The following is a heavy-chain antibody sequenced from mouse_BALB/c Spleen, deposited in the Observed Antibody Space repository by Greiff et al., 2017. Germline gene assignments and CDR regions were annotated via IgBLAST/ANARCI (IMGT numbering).Heavy chain of an antibody. Sequence: EVKLLESGGGLVQPGGSLRLSCATSGFTFTDYYMSWVRQPPGKALEWLGFIRNKANGYTTEYSASVKGRFTISRDNSQSILYVQMNTLRAEDSATYYCARDIGNYPLCAMDYWGQGTSVTVSS. D-gene: IGHD2-1*01. CDR1: GFTFTDYY. CDR2: IRNKANGYTT. CDR3: ARDIGNYPLCAMDY. J-gene: IGHJ4*01. V-gene: IGHV7-3*02.